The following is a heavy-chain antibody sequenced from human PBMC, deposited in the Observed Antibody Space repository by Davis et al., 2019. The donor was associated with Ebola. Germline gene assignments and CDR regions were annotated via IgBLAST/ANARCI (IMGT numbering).Heavy chain of an antibody. CDR3: ARHTVYYYDSSGYYLDAFDI. CDR2: IYHSGST. D-gene: IGHD3-22*01. Sequence: MPSETLSLTCTVPGGSISSYYWSWIRQPPGKGLEWIGYIYHSGSTNYNPSLKSRVTLSVDTSKNQFSLKLSSVTAADTAVYYCARHTVYYYDSSGYYLDAFDIWGQGTMVTVSS. V-gene: IGHV4-59*08. CDR1: GGSISSYY. J-gene: IGHJ3*02.